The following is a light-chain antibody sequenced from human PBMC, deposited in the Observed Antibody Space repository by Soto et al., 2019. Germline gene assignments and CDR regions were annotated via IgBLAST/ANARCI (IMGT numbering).Light chain of an antibody. J-gene: IGLJ1*01. CDR1: SIDVGAYNY. V-gene: IGLV2-14*01. CDR2: EVG. Sequence: QSALTQFASVSGSPGQSITISCTGTSIDVGAYNYVSWYQQHPDKAPKLLIYEVGNRPSGVSFRFSGSKSGNTASLTISGLQAEDEADYYCSSYTDRGTRVFGTGTKLTVL. CDR3: SSYTDRGTRV.